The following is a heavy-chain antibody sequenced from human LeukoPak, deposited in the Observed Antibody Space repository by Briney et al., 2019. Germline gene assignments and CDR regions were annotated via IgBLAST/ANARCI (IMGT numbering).Heavy chain of an antibody. Sequence: SETLSLTCTVSGGSISSYYWSWIRQPPGKGLEWIGYIYYSGSTNYNPSLKSRVTISVKTSKNQFSLKLSSVTAADTAVYYCARTAQRYCSSTSCPRRGYYYYYMDVWGKGTTVTISS. CDR3: ARTAQRYCSSTSCPRRGYYYYYMDV. D-gene: IGHD2-2*01. J-gene: IGHJ6*03. V-gene: IGHV4-59*08. CDR2: IYYSGST. CDR1: GGSISSYY.